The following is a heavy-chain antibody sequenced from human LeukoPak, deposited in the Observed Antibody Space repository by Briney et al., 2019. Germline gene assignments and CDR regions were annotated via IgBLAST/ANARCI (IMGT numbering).Heavy chain of an antibody. Sequence: ASVKVSCKASGGTFSTFGISWVRQAPGQGLEWMGGIIPMSGTVNNAQKFQGRVTITADKSTGTAYMELSSLRSDDTAVYYCAREAEDSSGPSYYFDYWGQGTLVTVSS. J-gene: IGHJ4*02. CDR1: GGTFSTFG. CDR3: AREAEDSSGPSYYFDY. CDR2: IIPMSGTV. D-gene: IGHD6-19*01. V-gene: IGHV1-69*06.